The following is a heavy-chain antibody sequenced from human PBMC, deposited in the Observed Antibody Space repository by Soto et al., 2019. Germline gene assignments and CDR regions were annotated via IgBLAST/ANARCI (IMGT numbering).Heavy chain of an antibody. V-gene: IGHV1-58*01. Sequence: GASVKVSCKASGFTFTSSAVQWVRQARGQRLEWIGWIVVGSGNTNYAQKFQERVTITRDMSTSTAYMELSSLRSEDTAVYYCAAFSYYYDSSGYWPNDRGPLDYFDYWGQGTLVTVSS. J-gene: IGHJ4*02. CDR2: IVVGSGNT. D-gene: IGHD3-22*01. CDR1: GFTFTSSA. CDR3: AAFSYYYDSSGYWPNDRGPLDYFDY.